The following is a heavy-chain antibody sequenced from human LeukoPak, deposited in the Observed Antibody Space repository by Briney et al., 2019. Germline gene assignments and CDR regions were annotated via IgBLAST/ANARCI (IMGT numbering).Heavy chain of an antibody. J-gene: IGHJ6*02. V-gene: IGHV3-30*18. CDR1: GFTFSSYG. CDR3: AKGDYEANYYYGMDV. CDR2: ISYDGSNK. Sequence: GGSLRLSCAASGFTFSSYGMHWVRQAPGKGLEWVAVISYDGSNKYYADSVKGRFTISRDNSKNTLYLQMNSLRAEDTAVYYCAKGDYEANYYYGMDVWGQGTTVAVSS. D-gene: IGHD4-17*01.